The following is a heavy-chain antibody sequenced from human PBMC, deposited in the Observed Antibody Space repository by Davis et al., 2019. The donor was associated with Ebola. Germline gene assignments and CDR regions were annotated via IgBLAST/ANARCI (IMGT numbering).Heavy chain of an antibody. CDR3: ATRGVGGGYFDY. Sequence: AASVKVSCKASGYTFTSYAMHWVRQAPGQRLEWMGWINAGNGNTKYSQKFQGRVTMTRDTSTSTVYMELSSLRSEDTAVYYCATRGVGGGYFDYRGQGTLVTVSS. V-gene: IGHV1-3*01. J-gene: IGHJ4*02. D-gene: IGHD3-16*01. CDR2: INAGNGNT. CDR1: GYTFTSYA.